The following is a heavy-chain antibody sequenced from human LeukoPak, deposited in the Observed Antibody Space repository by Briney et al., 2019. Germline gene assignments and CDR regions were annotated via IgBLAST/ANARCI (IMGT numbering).Heavy chain of an antibody. CDR3: ARGSYMDV. V-gene: IGHV4-39*07. CDR2: IYHTGST. Sequence: SETLSLTCTVSGGSISSSRYYWGWIRQPPGKGLEWIGTIYHTGSTFYKPSLKSRVTISVDTSKNQFSLKVKYVTAADTAVYYCARGSYMDVWGKGTTVTVSS. CDR1: GGSISSSRYY. J-gene: IGHJ6*03.